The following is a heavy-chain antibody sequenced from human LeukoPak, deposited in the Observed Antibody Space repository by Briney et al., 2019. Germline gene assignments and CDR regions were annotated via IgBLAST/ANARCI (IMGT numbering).Heavy chain of an antibody. D-gene: IGHD1-26*01. CDR3: ARDVKESYYYYYYYYMDV. J-gene: IGHJ6*03. Sequence: ASVKVSCKASGYTFTSYGISWVRQAPGQGLEWMGWISAYNGNTNYAQKLRGRVTMTTDTSTSTAYMELGSLRSDDTAVYYCARDVKESYYYYYYYYMDVWGKGTTVTVSS. CDR2: ISAYNGNT. V-gene: IGHV1-18*01. CDR1: GYTFTSYG.